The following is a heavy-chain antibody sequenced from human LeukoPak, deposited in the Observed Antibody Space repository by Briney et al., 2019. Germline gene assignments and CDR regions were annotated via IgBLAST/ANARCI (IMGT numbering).Heavy chain of an antibody. J-gene: IGHJ6*02. CDR1: GYTFTSYA. V-gene: IGHV1-3*01. CDR3: ARDNYAPGYYYYGMDV. CDR2: INAGNGNT. D-gene: IGHD4-11*01. Sequence: GASVKVSCKASGYTFTSYAMHWVRQAPGQRLEWMGWINAGNGNTKYSHNLQGRVTITRDTSASTAFMELSSLRSEDTAVYYCARDNYAPGYYYYGMDVWGQGTTVTVSS.